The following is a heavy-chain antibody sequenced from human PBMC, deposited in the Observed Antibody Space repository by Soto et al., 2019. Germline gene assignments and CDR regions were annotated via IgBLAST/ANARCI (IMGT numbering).Heavy chain of an antibody. CDR2: ISWNSGSI. D-gene: IGHD6-19*01. V-gene: IGHV3-9*01. J-gene: IGHJ4*02. CDR1: GFTFDDYA. CDR3: AKGRVAASAYFDY. Sequence: EVQLVESGGGLVQPGRSLRLSCAASGFTFDDYAMHWVRQAPGKGLEWVSGISWNSGSIGYADSVKGRFTISRDKAKNYLYLQMNSLRAEDTALYDCAKGRVAASAYFDYCGQGTLVTVS.